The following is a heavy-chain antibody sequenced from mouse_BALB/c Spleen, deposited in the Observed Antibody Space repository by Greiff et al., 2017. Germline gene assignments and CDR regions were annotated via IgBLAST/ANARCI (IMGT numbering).Heavy chain of an antibody. CDR1: GDSITSGY. CDR3: ARGGLRYYGNYEGAMDY. J-gene: IGHJ4*01. D-gene: IGHD2-1*01. CDR2: ISYSGST. V-gene: IGHV3-8*02. Sequence: EVKLMESGPSLVKPSQTLSLTCSVTGDSITSGYWNWIRKFPGNKLEYMGYISYSGSTYYNPSLKSRISITRDTSKNQYYLQLNSVTTEDTATYYCARGGLRYYGNYEGAMDYWGQGTSVTVSS.